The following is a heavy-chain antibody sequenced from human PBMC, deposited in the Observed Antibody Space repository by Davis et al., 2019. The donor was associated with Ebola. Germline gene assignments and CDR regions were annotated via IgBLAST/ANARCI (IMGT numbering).Heavy chain of an antibody. Sequence: MPSETLSLTCAVYGGSFSGYYWSWIRQSPGKGLEWIGEINHSGSTNYNPSLKSRVTISVDTSKNQFSLKLSSVTAADTAVYYCARGRLLWFGELFPWGQGTLVTVSS. CDR1: GGSFSGYY. CDR3: ARGRLLWFGELFP. J-gene: IGHJ5*02. CDR2: INHSGST. D-gene: IGHD3-10*01. V-gene: IGHV4-34*01.